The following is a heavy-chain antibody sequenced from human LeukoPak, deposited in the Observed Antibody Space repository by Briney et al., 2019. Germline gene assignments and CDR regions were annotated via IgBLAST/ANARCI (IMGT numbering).Heavy chain of an antibody. Sequence: SETLSLTCTVSGGLISSGSYYWSWIRQPAGKGLEWIGRMYTSGSTNYNPSLKSRVTISVDTSKNQFSLKLSSVTAADTAVYYCASLYYDILTGHNTFDYWGQGTLVTVSS. CDR1: GGLISSGSYY. CDR3: ASLYYDILTGHNTFDY. V-gene: IGHV4-61*02. J-gene: IGHJ4*02. D-gene: IGHD3-9*01. CDR2: MYTSGST.